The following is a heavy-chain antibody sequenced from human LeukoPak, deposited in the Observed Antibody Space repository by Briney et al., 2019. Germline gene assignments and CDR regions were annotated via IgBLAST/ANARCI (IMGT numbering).Heavy chain of an antibody. CDR1: GFTFSSYA. CDR3: ARGNYGGNSWFVYYYYGMDV. Sequence: PGGSLRLSCAASGFTFSSYAMSWVRRAPGKGPEWVSVISGSGGSTHYADSVKGRFTISRDNSKNTLYLQMNSLRAEDTAVYYCARGNYGGNSWFVYYYYGMDVWGQGTTVTVSS. V-gene: IGHV3-23*01. J-gene: IGHJ6*02. CDR2: ISGSGGST. D-gene: IGHD4-23*01.